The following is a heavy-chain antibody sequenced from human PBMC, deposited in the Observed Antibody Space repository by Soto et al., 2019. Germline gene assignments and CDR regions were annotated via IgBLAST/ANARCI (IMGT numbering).Heavy chain of an antibody. CDR2: ISWNSGSI. J-gene: IGHJ3*02. Sequence: EVQLVESGGGLVQPGRSLRLSCAASGFTFDDYAMHWVRQAPGKGLEWVSGISWNSGSIGYADSVKGRFTISRDNATTSLYLQMNSLRSDDTALYYCAKYIYSSSFMAFDIWGHGTMGTVSS. V-gene: IGHV3-9*01. CDR1: GFTFDDYA. D-gene: IGHD6-6*01. CDR3: AKYIYSSSFMAFDI.